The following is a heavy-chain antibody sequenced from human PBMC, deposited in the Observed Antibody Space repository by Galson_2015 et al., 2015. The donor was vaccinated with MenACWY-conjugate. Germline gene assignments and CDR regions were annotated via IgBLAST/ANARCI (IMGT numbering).Heavy chain of an antibody. Sequence: SLRLSCAASGFTFSSYWMHWVRQAPGKGLVWVSRINSDGVSTNYVDSVRGRFTISRDNAKNSVYLQMNSLRSEDTAVYYCVRPIMTFVAVRSLDSWGQGTVVTVSS. CDR2: INSDGVST. D-gene: IGHD3/OR15-3a*01. CDR1: GFTFSSYW. V-gene: IGHV3-74*01. CDR3: VRPIMTFVAVRSLDS. J-gene: IGHJ5*01.